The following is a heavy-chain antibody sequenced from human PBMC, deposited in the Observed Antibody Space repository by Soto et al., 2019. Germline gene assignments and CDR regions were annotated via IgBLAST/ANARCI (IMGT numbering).Heavy chain of an antibody. CDR2: INPSGGST. J-gene: IGHJ6*02. V-gene: IGHV1-46*01. CDR3: ARDSSPPDYGGNVDYYYGMDV. CDR1: GYTFTSYY. D-gene: IGHD4-17*01. Sequence: ASVKVSCKASGYTFTSYYMHWVRQAPGQGLEWMGIINPSGGSTSYAQKFQGRVTMTRDTSTSTVYMELSSLRSEDTAVYYCARDSSPPDYGGNVDYYYGMDVWGQGTTVTVS.